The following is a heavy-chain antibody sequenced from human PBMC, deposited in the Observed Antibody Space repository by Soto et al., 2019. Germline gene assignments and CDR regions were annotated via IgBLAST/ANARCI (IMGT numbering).Heavy chain of an antibody. CDR1: GYKFTTYW. D-gene: IGHD4-17*01. CDR3: VATYGDYLDY. Sequence: GESLKISCKGSGYKFTTYWIGWVRQMPGKGLEWMAIIYPDDSDSRYSPSFQGQVTISADKSISTAYLQWSSLKASDTAVYYCVATYGDYLDYWGQGTLVTVSS. J-gene: IGHJ4*02. V-gene: IGHV5-51*01. CDR2: IYPDDSDS.